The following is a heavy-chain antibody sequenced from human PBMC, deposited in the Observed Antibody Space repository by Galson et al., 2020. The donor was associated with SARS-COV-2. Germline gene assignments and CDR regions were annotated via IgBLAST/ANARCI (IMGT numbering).Heavy chain of an antibody. V-gene: IGHV3-48*04. J-gene: IGHJ6*03. Sequence: GGSLRLSCAASGFTFSSYSMNWFRQAPGKGLEWVSYISSSSSTIYYADSVKGRFTISRDNAKNSLYLQMNSLRAEDTAVYYWSRAGGHYMDVWGKGTTVTVSS. CDR3: SRAGGHYMDV. CDR2: ISSSSSTI. CDR1: GFTFSSYS. D-gene: IGHD3-10*01.